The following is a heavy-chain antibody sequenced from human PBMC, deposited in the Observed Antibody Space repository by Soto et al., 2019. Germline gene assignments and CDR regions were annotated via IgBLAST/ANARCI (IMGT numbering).Heavy chain of an antibody. CDR3: ARDLRGYGANGFYYNGMDV. J-gene: IGHJ6*02. Sequence: VQLVESGGGVVQPGGSLRLSCAASGFTFSSYDMHWVRQATGKGLEWVSTIGTAGDTYYPDSVKGRFTISRENAKNSLHLQLKSLRAGDTAVYYCARDLRGYGANGFYYNGMDVWGQGTTVIVSS. V-gene: IGHV3-13*01. CDR2: IGTAGDT. D-gene: IGHD4-17*01. CDR1: GFTFSSYD.